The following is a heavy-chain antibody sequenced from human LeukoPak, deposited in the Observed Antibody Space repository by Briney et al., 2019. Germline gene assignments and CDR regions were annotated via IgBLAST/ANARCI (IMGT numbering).Heavy chain of an antibody. CDR3: ARALSQQLIRYSQD. CDR2: ISGSGGST. CDR1: GFTFSSYA. Sequence: GGSLRLSCAASGFTFSSYAMSWVRQAPGKGLEWVSAISGSGGSTYYADSVKGRFTISRDNSKNTLYLRMNSLRAEDTAVYYCARALSQQLIRYSQDWGQGTLVTVSS. D-gene: IGHD1-1*01. J-gene: IGHJ1*01. V-gene: IGHV3-23*01.